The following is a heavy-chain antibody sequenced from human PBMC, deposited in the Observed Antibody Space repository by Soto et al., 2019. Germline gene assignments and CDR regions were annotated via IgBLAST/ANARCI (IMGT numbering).Heavy chain of an antibody. J-gene: IGHJ4*02. D-gene: IGHD3-10*02. Sequence: VGSLRLSCVGSGFIFSNNGMRWVRQTPGKGLEWVAFMSYDGSDTFYADSVKGRFTISRDNSKNTLFLHMSNLRAEDTAMYYCTIVRVADSALDHWGQGTLVTVSS. CDR3: TIVRVADSALDH. CDR2: MSYDGSDT. V-gene: IGHV3-30*02. CDR1: GFIFSNNG.